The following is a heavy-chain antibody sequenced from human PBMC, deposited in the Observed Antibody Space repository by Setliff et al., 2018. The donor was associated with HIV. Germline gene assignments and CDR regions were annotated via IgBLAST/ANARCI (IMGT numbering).Heavy chain of an antibody. V-gene: IGHV4-39*07. Sequence: PSETLSLTCSVSGGSASDSNVYWNWIRQSPGKGLEWIGNIYYDGSAYYNPSLKSRVTILIDTSKNQFSLKLSSVTAADTAVYYCARLRYSVFDYWGHGTLVTVSS. CDR1: GGSASDSNVY. D-gene: IGHD3-9*01. CDR2: IYYDGSA. J-gene: IGHJ4*01. CDR3: ARLRYSVFDY.